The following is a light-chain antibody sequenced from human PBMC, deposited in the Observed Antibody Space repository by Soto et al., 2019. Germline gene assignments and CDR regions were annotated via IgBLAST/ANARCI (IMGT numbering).Light chain of an antibody. CDR1: QSFRGL. V-gene: IGKV3-15*01. J-gene: IGKJ1*01. CDR2: DAS. Sequence: EVVLTQSPVTLSLSPGERATLSCRASQSFRGLLAWYQQKPGQAPRLLIYDASIRATGIPDRFSGSGSGTEFTLTITSLQSEDFAVYYCQRYSDWPPWTFGQGTKVEIK. CDR3: QRYSDWPPWT.